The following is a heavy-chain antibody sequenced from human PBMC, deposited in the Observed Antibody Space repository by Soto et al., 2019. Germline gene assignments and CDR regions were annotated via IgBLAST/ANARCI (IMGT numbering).Heavy chain of an antibody. D-gene: IGHD6-13*01. V-gene: IGHV3-30*18. CDR3: AKVPQAGYYYYYGMDV. Sequence: GGSLRLSCAASGFTFSSYGMHWVRQAPGKGLEWVAVISYDGNNKYYADSVKGRFTISRDNSKNTLYLQMNSLRAEDTAVYYCAKVPQAGYYYYYGMDVWGQGTTVTVSS. CDR1: GFTFSSYG. CDR2: ISYDGNNK. J-gene: IGHJ6*02.